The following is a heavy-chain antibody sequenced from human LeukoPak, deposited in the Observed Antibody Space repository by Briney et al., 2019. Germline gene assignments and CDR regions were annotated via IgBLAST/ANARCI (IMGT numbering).Heavy chain of an antibody. CDR1: GFSLSTSGMC. CDR2: IDWDDYK. CDR3: ARSEVYYDSSGYYDY. V-gene: IGHV2-70*01. J-gene: IGHJ4*02. Sequence: SGPTLVNPTQTLTLTCTFSGFSLSTSGMCVSWIRQPPGKALEWLALIDWDDYKYYSTSLKTRLTISKDTSKNQVVLTMTNMDPVDTATYYCARSEVYYDSSGYYDYWGQGTLVTVSS. D-gene: IGHD3-22*01.